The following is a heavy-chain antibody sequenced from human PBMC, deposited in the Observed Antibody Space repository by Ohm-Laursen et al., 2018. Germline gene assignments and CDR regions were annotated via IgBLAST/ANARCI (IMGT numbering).Heavy chain of an antibody. J-gene: IGHJ4*02. CDR2: IGSKVNSYAT. CDR1: GFTFSGSA. CDR3: TREGYD. Sequence: SLRLSCAASGFTFSGSAMHWVRQASGNGLEWVGRIGSKVNSYATAYAASVKGRFTISRDVSKNTAFLQMNSLKTEDTAVYYCTREGYDWGQGTLVTVSS. V-gene: IGHV3-73*01. D-gene: IGHD1-1*01.